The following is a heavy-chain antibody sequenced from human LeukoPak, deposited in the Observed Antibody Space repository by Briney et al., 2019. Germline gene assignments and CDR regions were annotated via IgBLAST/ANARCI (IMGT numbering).Heavy chain of an antibody. CDR1: GGSISSGSYY. Sequence: SQTLSLTCTVSGGSISSGSYYWSWIRQPAGKGLEWIGLIYTSGSANYNPSLKSRVTISVDTSKNQFSLKLSSVTAADTAVYYCARVGVAFFSDYWGQGTLVTVSS. D-gene: IGHD3-3*01. J-gene: IGHJ4*02. CDR3: ARVGVAFFSDY. CDR2: IYTSGSA. V-gene: IGHV4-61*02.